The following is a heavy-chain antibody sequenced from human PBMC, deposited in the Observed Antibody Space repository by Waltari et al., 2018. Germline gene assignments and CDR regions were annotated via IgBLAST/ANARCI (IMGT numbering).Heavy chain of an antibody. J-gene: IGHJ6*03. CDR3: ARAEYSSSWYVADYYYYMDV. D-gene: IGHD6-13*01. Sequence: QVQLQESGPGLVKPSETLSLTCTVSGGSISSYYWSWIRPPAGKGLEWIGRIYTSGSTNYNPSLKSRVTMSVDTSKNQFSLKLSSVTAADTAVYYCARAEYSSSWYVADYYYYMDVWGKGTTVTVSS. V-gene: IGHV4-4*07. CDR2: IYTSGST. CDR1: GGSISSYY.